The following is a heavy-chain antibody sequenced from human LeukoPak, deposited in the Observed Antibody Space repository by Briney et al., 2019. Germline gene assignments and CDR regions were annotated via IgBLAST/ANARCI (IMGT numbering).Heavy chain of an antibody. CDR1: GLTFSSYG. V-gene: IGHV3-33*01. CDR2: IWYDGSNK. CDR3: ARDPAVVVTPGYYFDY. J-gene: IGHJ4*02. D-gene: IGHD3-22*01. Sequence: GGSLRLSCAASGLTFSSYGMHWVRQAPGKGLEWVAVIWYDGSNKYYADSVKGRFTISRDNSKNTLYLQMNSLRAEDTAVYYCARDPAVVVTPGYYFDYWGQGTLVTVSS.